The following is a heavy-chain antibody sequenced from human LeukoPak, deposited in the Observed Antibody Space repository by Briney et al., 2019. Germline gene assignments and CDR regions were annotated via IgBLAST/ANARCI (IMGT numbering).Heavy chain of an antibody. Sequence: GGSLRLSCAASGFTFSSYAMSWVRQAPGKGLEWVSAISGSGGSTYYADSVKGRFTISRDNSKNTLYLQMNSLRAEDTAVYYCANGKGIGIAACTNTGYYFDYWGQGTLVTVSS. V-gene: IGHV3-23*01. CDR3: ANGKGIGIAACTNTGYYFDY. CDR1: GFTFSSYA. D-gene: IGHD6-13*01. J-gene: IGHJ4*02. CDR2: ISGSGGST.